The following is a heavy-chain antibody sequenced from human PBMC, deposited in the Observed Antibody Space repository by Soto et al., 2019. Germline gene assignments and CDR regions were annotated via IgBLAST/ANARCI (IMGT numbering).Heavy chain of an antibody. Sequence: QVQLVESGGGVVQPGRSLRLSCAASGFTFSSYGMHWVRHAPGKGLEWVAVISYDGSNKYYAHSVKGRFTISRDNSKNPMYVRMNSLRADDTAVYYCAKDQAWVSLYFAYWGQGTLVTVSS. CDR2: ISYDGSNK. V-gene: IGHV3-30*18. CDR1: GFTFSSYG. J-gene: IGHJ4*02. CDR3: AKDQAWVSLYFAY. D-gene: IGHD7-27*01.